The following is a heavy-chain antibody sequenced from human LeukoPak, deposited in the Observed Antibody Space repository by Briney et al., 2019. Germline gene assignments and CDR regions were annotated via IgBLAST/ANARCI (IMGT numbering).Heavy chain of an antibody. Sequence: GASVKVSCNVSGYTLIELSMHWVRRAPGKGLEWMGGFDPEDGETIYAQKFQGRVTMTEDTSTDTAYMELSSLRSEDTAVYYCATEHYYDSGIFPMSSFDIWGQGTMVTVAS. CDR2: FDPEDGET. D-gene: IGHD3-10*01. J-gene: IGHJ3*02. CDR3: ATEHYYDSGIFPMSSFDI. CDR1: GYTLIELS. V-gene: IGHV1-24*01.